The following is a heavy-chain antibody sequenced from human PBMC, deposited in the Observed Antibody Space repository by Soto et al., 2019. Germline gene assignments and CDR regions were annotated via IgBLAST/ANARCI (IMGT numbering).Heavy chain of an antibody. CDR1: GGSISSYY. D-gene: IGHD1-26*01. V-gene: IGHV4-59*12. CDR3: GRTYSGSYRGFDY. J-gene: IGHJ4*02. CDR2: IYYSGST. Sequence: PSETLSLTCTVSGGSISSYYWSWIRQPPGKGLEWIGYIYYSGSTNYNPSLKSRVTISVDTSKNQFSLKLSSVTAADTAVYYCGRTYSGSYRGFDYWGQGSLVLVSS.